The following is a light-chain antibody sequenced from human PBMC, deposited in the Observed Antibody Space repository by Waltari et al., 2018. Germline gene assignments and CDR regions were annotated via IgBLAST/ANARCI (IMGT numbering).Light chain of an antibody. CDR3: QQYNNWPET. J-gene: IGKJ1*01. V-gene: IGKV3-15*01. Sequence: EIVMTQSPATLSVSPGGRVTLSCRASPSVSSNLAWYQKKPGQAPRLVIYDAATRATGIPACFSGSGSGTEFTLTISSLQSEDFAVYYCQQYNNWPETFGQGTKVESK. CDR1: PSVSSN. CDR2: DAA.